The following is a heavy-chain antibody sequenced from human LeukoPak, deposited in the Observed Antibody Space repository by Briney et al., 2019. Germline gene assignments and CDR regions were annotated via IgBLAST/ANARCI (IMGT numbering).Heavy chain of an antibody. V-gene: IGHV4-59*08. J-gene: IGHJ4*02. CDR1: GGSISSYY. D-gene: IGHD6-19*01. CDR3: ASSPYSSSFDY. CDR2: IYYSGST. Sequence: PSETLSLTCTVSGGSISSYYWSWIRQPPGKGLEWIGYIYYSGSTNYNPSLKSRVTISVDTSKNQFSLKLSSVTAADTAVYYCASSPYSSSFDYWGQGTLVTVSS.